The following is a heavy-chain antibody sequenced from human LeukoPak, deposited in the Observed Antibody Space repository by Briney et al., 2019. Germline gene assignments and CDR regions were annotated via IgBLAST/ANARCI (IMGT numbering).Heavy chain of an antibody. CDR1: GFTFTNYA. V-gene: IGHV3-23*01. J-gene: IGHJ3*02. D-gene: IGHD4-17*01. Sequence: GGSLRLSCAASGFTFTNYAMIWVRQAPGKGLEWVSAISGSGGSTYYADSVKGRFTISRDNSKNTLFLQVNSLRAEDTAVYYCGKDPNGDYVGAFDMWGQGTMVTVSP. CDR2: ISGSGGST. CDR3: GKDPNGDYVGAFDM.